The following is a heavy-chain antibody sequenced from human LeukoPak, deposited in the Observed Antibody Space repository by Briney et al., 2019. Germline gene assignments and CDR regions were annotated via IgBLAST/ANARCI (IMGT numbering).Heavy chain of an antibody. CDR1: GFTFSSYA. D-gene: IGHD3-22*01. V-gene: IGHV3-30*04. Sequence: GGSLRLSCAASGFTFSSYAMHWVRQAPGKGLEWVAVISYDGSNKYYADSVKGRFTISRDNSKNTLYLQMNSLRAEDTAVYYCAKEGVVVISNYFDYWGQGTLVTVSS. CDR3: AKEGVVVISNYFDY. J-gene: IGHJ4*02. CDR2: ISYDGSNK.